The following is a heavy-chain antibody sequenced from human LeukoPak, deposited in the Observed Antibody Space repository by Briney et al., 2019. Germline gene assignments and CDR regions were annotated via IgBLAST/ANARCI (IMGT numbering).Heavy chain of an antibody. V-gene: IGHV1-8*01. CDR1: GYTFTSYD. CDR2: MNPNRGNT. Sequence: GASVKVSCKASGYTFTSYDINWVRQATGQGLEWMGWMNPNRGNTGYAQKFQGRVTMTRNTSISTAYMELSSLRSEDTAVYYCARVYSSSWYYYYGMDVWGQGTTVTVSS. D-gene: IGHD6-13*01. CDR3: ARVYSSSWYYYYGMDV. J-gene: IGHJ6*02.